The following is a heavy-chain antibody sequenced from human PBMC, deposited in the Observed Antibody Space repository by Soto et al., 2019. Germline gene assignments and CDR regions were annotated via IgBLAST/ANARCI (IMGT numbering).Heavy chain of an antibody. CDR1: GGSISSSSYY. D-gene: IGHD3-16*02. Sequence: SETLSLTCTVSGGSISSSSYYWGWIRQPPGKGLEWIGSIYYSGSTYYNPSLKSRVTISVDTSKNQFSLKLSSVTAADTAVYYCARVFYDYVWGSYRYFDYWGPGTMLTVYS. CDR3: ARVFYDYVWGSYRYFDY. V-gene: IGHV4-39*01. J-gene: IGHJ4*02. CDR2: IYYSGST.